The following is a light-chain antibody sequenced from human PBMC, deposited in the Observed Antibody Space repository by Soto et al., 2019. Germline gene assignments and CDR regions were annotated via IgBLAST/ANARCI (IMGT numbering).Light chain of an antibody. J-gene: IGKJ4*01. CDR1: ESINGW. CDR3: QQYSSYPLT. Sequence: DIQMTQSPSTLSVSVGDRVTITCRASESINGWLAWYQQKPGKAPKILIYDASKLERGVPSSLSGSGSGAEFTLTISSLQPDDLATYYCQQYSSYPLTFGGGTKVDIK. CDR2: DAS. V-gene: IGKV1-5*01.